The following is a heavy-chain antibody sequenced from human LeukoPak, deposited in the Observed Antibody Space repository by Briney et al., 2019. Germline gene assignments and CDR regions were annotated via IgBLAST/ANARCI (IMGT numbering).Heavy chain of an antibody. D-gene: IGHD2-8*01. V-gene: IGHV3-66*01. Sequence: GGSLRLSCAASGFTVSSNYMSWVRQAPGKGLEWVSVIYSGGSTYYADSVKGRFTISRDNSKNTLYLQMNSLRAEDTAVYYCAKDLRPQLMVPNFDYWGQGTLVTVSS. CDR2: IYSGGST. CDR3: AKDLRPQLMVPNFDY. CDR1: GFTVSSNY. J-gene: IGHJ4*02.